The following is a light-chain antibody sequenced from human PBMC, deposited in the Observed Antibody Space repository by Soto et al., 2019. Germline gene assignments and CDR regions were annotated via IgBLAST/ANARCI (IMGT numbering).Light chain of an antibody. CDR2: EVT. CDR3: SSYAGSNQAVV. CDR1: SSDVGGYNY. V-gene: IGLV2-8*01. J-gene: IGLJ2*01. Sequence: QSVLTQPPSASGSPGQSVTISCTGTSSDVGGYNYVSWYQQHPGKAPKLMIYEVTKRPSGVPDRFSGSKSGNTASLTVSGLQAEDEAVYYGSSYAGSNQAVVFGGGTKLTVL.